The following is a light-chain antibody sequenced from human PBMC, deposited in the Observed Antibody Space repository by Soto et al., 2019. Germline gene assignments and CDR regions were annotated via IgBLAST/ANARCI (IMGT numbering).Light chain of an antibody. CDR3: QQYNNWPWT. CDR2: GAS. V-gene: IGKV3-15*01. Sequence: EKVMTQSPATLSVSPGERATLSCRASQSVSSDLAWYQQKPGQAPRLLIYGASTRATGIQARFSGSGSGTEFTLIISSLQSEDFAVYFCQQYNNWPWTFGQGTKVEIK. J-gene: IGKJ1*01. CDR1: QSVSSD.